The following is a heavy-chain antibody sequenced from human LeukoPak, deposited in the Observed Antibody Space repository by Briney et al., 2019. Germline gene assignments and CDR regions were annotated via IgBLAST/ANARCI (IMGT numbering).Heavy chain of an antibody. V-gene: IGHV3-30*18. Sequence: GGSLRLSCAASGFTFSSYGMHWVRQAPGKGLEWVAVISYDGSNKYYADSVKGRFAISRDNSKNTLYLQMNSLRAEDTAVYYCAKLDSSGYRDYWGQGTLVTVSS. J-gene: IGHJ4*02. CDR3: AKLDSSGYRDY. D-gene: IGHD3-22*01. CDR2: ISYDGSNK. CDR1: GFTFSSYG.